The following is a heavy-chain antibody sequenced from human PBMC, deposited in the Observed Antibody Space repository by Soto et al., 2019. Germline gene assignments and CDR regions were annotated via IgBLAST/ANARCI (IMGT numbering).Heavy chain of an antibody. J-gene: IGHJ4*02. V-gene: IGHV4-39*01. CDR1: GGSISSSSYY. Sequence: QLQLQESGPGLVKPSETLSLTCTVSGGSISSSSYYWGWIRQPPGKGLEWIGSIYYSGSTYYNPSLKSRVAISVDTSKNQFSLKLSSVTAADTAVYYCATPFIAYGSGSYSEFDYWGQGTLVTVSS. CDR3: ATPFIAYGSGSYSEFDY. CDR2: IYYSGST. D-gene: IGHD3-10*01.